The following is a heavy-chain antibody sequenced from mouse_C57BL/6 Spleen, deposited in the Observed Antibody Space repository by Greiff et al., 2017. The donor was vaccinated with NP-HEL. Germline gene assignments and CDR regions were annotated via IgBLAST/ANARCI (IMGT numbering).Heavy chain of an antibody. CDR1: GFNIKDDY. CDR3: TRSLYGGGFAY. CDR2: IDPENGDT. D-gene: IGHD1-1*01. J-gene: IGHJ3*01. V-gene: IGHV14-4*01. Sequence: VQLQQSGAELVRPGASVKLSCTASGFNIKDDYMHWVKQRPEQGLEWIGWIDPENGDTEYASNFQGKATITADTSSNTAYLQLSSLTSEDTAVYYCTRSLYGGGFAYWGQGTLVTVSA.